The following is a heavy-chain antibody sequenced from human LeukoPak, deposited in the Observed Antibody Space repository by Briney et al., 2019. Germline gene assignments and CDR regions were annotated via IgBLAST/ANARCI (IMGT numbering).Heavy chain of an antibody. Sequence: GSLRLSCAASGFTFGTFAMSWVRQAPGKGLEWVSAITGSGSNTFYADSVKGRFAISRDNSKNTVFLQMNSLRAEDTGEYYCAKGYASGTYYFDYWGQGTPVTVSS. V-gene: IGHV3-23*01. D-gene: IGHD3-10*01. CDR1: GFTFGTFA. J-gene: IGHJ4*02. CDR3: AKGYASGTYYFDY. CDR2: ITGSGSNT.